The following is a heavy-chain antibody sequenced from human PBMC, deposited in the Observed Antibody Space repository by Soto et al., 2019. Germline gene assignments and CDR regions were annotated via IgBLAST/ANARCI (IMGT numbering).Heavy chain of an antibody. J-gene: IGHJ6*02. V-gene: IGHV3-30*03. CDR1: GVTFSNAW. Sequence: PGGSLRLSCAASGVTFSNAWINWVRQAPGKGLEWVAVISYDGRNKYSADSVKGRFTISRDNSKNTLYLQMNSLRLEDTAVYYCARVLGKTGTTYYYYYGMDVWGQGTTVTVSS. CDR3: ARVLGKTGTTYYYYYGMDV. D-gene: IGHD1-7*01. CDR2: ISYDGRNK.